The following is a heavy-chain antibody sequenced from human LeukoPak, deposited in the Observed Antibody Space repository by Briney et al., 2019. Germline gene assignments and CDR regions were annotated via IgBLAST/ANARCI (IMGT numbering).Heavy chain of an antibody. Sequence: SETLSLTCSVSGGSITGSSYYWAWIRQPPGKGLEWIGSMYYSGSTYYNSSLKSRVTISEDTSKNQFSLKPTSVTAADTAVYYCARQYYDSTGYYYFDYWGQGTLVTVSS. CDR1: GGSITGSSYY. V-gene: IGHV4-39*01. CDR2: MYYSGST. J-gene: IGHJ4*02. CDR3: ARQYYDSTGYYYFDY. D-gene: IGHD3-22*01.